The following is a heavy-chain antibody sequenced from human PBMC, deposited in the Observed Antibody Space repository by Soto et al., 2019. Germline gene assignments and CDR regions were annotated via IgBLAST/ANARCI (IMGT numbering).Heavy chain of an antibody. CDR3: XXXXXXDFYYMDV. V-gene: IGHV3-64*01. CDR1: GFTLSGYA. CDR2: ISSNGVGT. J-gene: IGHJ6*03. Sequence: EVQLAESGGGLAQPGGSLRLSCAASGFTLSGYAMDWVRQAPGKGLEYVSGISSNGVGTYYANSVQGRFTISRDNSKNXXXXXXXXXXXXXXXXXXXXXXXXXDFYYMDVWGKGTTVTVSS.